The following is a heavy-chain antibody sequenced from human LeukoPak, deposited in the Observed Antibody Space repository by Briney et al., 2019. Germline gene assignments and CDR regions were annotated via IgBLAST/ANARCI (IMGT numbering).Heavy chain of an antibody. V-gene: IGHV3-23*01. CDR2: ISGSDGST. CDR1: GFTFNNYD. CDR3: AKAVRPFYYYYYGMDV. Sequence: EGSLRLSCAASGFTFNNYDMSWVRQAPGKGLEWVSAISGSDGSTNYADSVKGRFTISRDNSKNTLYLQMNSLRAEDTAAYYCAKAVRPFYYYYYGMDVWGQGTTVTVSS. J-gene: IGHJ6*02.